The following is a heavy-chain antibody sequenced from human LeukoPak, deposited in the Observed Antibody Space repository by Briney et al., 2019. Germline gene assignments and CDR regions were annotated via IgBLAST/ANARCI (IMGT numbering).Heavy chain of an antibody. Sequence: QSGGSLRLSCAASGFTFSNYVSWVRQAPGKGLEWVSAISGSGASTYYADSVKGRFTISRDNSKNTLYLQMTSLRVEDTAVYYCAKDIKFFGGQGTLVTVSS. CDR3: AKDIKFF. CDR1: GFTFSNYV. V-gene: IGHV3-23*01. J-gene: IGHJ4*02. D-gene: IGHD1-14*01. CDR2: ISGSGAST.